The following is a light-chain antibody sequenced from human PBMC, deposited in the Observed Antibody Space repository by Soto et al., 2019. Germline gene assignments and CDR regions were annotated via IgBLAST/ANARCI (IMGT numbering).Light chain of an antibody. V-gene: IGKV3-11*01. CDR3: QQRSNWPIT. J-gene: IGKJ5*01. CDR2: GAS. CDR1: QSVSNNY. Sequence: EIVMTQSPGTLSLSPGERATLSCRASQSVSNNYLAWYQQKPGQAPRLLIYGASNRATGIPARFSGSGSGTDFTLTISSLEPEDFAVYYCQQRSNWPITFGQGTRLEF.